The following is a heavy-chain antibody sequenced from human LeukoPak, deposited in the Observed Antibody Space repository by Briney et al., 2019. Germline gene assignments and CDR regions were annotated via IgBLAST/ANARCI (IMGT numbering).Heavy chain of an antibody. CDR3: ARVGSSSNGY. J-gene: IGHJ4*02. D-gene: IGHD6-6*01. V-gene: IGHV1-69*13. CDR2: IIPIFGTA. Sequence: SVKVSCKASGGTFTSYAISGGGQAPGKGLEWMGGIIPIFGTANYAQKFQGRVTITADESTSTAYMELSSLRSEDTAVYYCARVGSSSNGYWGQGTLVTVSS. CDR1: GGTFTSYA.